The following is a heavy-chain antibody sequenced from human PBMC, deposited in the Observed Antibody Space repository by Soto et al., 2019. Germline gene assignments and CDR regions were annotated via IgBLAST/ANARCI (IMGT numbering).Heavy chain of an antibody. Sequence: ASVKVSCKASGGTFSSYAITWVRQAPGQGLEWMGGIIPIFGTANYAQKFQARVTITADESTSTAYMELSSLRSEDTAVYYCARGTTTVTTFDYWGQGTLVTVSS. CDR3: ARGTTTVTTFDY. CDR1: GGTFSSYA. V-gene: IGHV1-69*13. CDR2: IIPIFGTA. D-gene: IGHD4-17*01. J-gene: IGHJ4*02.